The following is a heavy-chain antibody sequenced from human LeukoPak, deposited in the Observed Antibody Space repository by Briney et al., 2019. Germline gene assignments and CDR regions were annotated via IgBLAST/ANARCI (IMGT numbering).Heavy chain of an antibody. Sequence: ASVKVSCKASGYTFTSYDISWVRQAPGQGLEWMGWISVYSGYTNYAQKVRGRVTMTTDTSTSTAYMELRSLRSDDTAVYYCAREGNDYDFWSGDREGRYYFDYWGQGTLVTVSS. D-gene: IGHD3-3*01. CDR1: GYTFTSYD. CDR2: ISVYSGYT. J-gene: IGHJ4*02. CDR3: AREGNDYDFWSGDREGRYYFDY. V-gene: IGHV1-18*01.